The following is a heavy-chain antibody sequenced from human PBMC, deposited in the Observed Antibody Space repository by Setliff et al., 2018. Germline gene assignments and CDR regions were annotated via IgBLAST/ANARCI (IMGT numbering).Heavy chain of an antibody. J-gene: IGHJ6*03. D-gene: IGHD6-19*01. CDR2: IYTSWST. CDR3: ARATSGWYSAYYYYMDV. CDR1: DDSISSRRYY. V-gene: IGHV4-61*09. Sequence: KPSETLSLTCTVSDDSISSRRYYWGWFRQPAGKELEWIGQIYTSWSTNYNPSLKSRVTISLDTSKNQFSLSLTSVTAADTAVYYCARATSGWYSAYYYYMDVWGKGTTVTVSS.